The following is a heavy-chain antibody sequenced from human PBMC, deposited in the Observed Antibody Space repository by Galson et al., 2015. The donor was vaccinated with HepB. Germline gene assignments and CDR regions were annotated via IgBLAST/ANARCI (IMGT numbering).Heavy chain of an antibody. D-gene: IGHD6-25*01. CDR2: IYPGDSDT. CDR1: GYSFTSHW. Sequence: QSGAEVKKPGESLKISCQGSGYSFTSHWIGWVRQMPGKGLVWMGNIYPGDSDTRYSPSFQGQVTISVDKSISTAYLQWSSLKASDTAMYYCARLAAYSYYYMDVWGKGTTVTVSS. CDR3: ARLAAYSYYYMDV. V-gene: IGHV5-51*01. J-gene: IGHJ6*03.